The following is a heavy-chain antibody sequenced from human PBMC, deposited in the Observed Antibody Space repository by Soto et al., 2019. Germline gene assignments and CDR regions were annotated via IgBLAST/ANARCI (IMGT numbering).Heavy chain of an antibody. D-gene: IGHD2-15*01. CDR1: GGSVDRMGLY. CDR2: IYYNGGT. CDR3: GKVLVGATGHPDADT. Sequence: LQELPLTCTFSGGSVDRMGLYWSCIRQPQEREQARVGNIYYNGGTYSNPSLKSPVTISRDTSKNQFFLKLASVTAVDTALYYCGKVLVGATGHPDADTWGQGTRFNVS. J-gene: IGHJ5*02. V-gene: IGHV4-39*01.